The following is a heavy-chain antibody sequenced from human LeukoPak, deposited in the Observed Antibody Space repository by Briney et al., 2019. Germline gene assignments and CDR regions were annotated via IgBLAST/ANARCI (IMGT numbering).Heavy chain of an antibody. CDR2: IYYSGST. V-gene: IGHV4-39*01. CDR3: AIRSSGWYNDAFDI. D-gene: IGHD6-19*01. CDR1: GGSISSSSYY. J-gene: IGHJ3*02. Sequence: PSETLSLTCTVSGGSISSSSYYWGWIRQPPGKGLEWIGSIYYSGSTYYNPSLKSRVTISVDTSKNQFSLKLSSVTAADTAVYYCAIRSSGWYNDAFDIWGQGTMVTVSS.